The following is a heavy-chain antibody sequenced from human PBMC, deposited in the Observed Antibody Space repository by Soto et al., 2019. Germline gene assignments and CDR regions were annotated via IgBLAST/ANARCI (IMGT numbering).Heavy chain of an antibody. CDR2: INAGSGYT. Sequence: QVQLVQSGAEVKKPGASVKVSCKASGYSFTSYSMPWVRQAPGQRLEWLGWINAGSGYTTYSQKFQGRVTLTRDTSATTAYMELSSLRSEDTAVYYCASGLPGYFDTWGQGTLVTVSS. V-gene: IGHV1-3*01. J-gene: IGHJ4*02. D-gene: IGHD4-17*01. CDR3: ASGLPGYFDT. CDR1: GYSFTSYS.